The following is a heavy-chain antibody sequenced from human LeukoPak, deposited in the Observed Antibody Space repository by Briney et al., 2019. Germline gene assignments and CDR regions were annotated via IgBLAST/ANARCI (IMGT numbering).Heavy chain of an antibody. CDR3: SREDY. CDR1: GYTFTGYY. V-gene: IGHV1-2*02. J-gene: IGHJ4*02. CDR2: INFNSGGT. Sequence: ASVKVSCKASGYTFTGYYIRWVRQAPGQGLEWMGWINFNSGGTNSAQKFQDRVTMTRDTSINTAYMELSRLRSDDTAIYYCSREDYWGQGTLVTVSS.